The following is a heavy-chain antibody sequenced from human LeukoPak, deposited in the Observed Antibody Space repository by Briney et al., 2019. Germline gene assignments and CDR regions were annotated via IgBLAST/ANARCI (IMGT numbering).Heavy chain of an antibody. Sequence: ASVKVSCKASGYTFTGYYMHWVGQAPGQGLEWMGWINPNSGGTNYAQKFQGRVTMTRDTSISTAYMELSRLRSDDTAVYYCARVRFLRSGNWFDPWGQGTLVTVSS. CDR2: INPNSGGT. V-gene: IGHV1-2*02. CDR3: ARVRFLRSGNWFDP. J-gene: IGHJ5*02. D-gene: IGHD3-3*01. CDR1: GYTFTGYY.